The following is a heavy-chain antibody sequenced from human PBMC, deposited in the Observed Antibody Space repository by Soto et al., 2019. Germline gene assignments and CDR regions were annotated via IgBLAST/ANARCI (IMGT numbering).Heavy chain of an antibody. V-gene: IGHV1-8*01. CDR3: ARLKDTDWWCDP. CDR1: GYTFTSYD. Sequence: ASVKVSCKASGYTFTSYDINWVRQATGQGLEWMGWMNPNSGNTGYAQKFQGRVTMTRNTSISTAYMELSSLRSEDTAVYYCARLKDTDWWCDPRGQGTLGSAAS. CDR2: MNPNSGNT. D-gene: IGHD2-15*01. J-gene: IGHJ5*02.